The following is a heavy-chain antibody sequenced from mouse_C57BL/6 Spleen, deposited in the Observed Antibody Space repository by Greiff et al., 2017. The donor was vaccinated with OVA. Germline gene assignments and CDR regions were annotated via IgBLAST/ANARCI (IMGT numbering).Heavy chain of an antibody. CDR3: ASGQLRLQGFFAY. D-gene: IGHD3-2*02. CDR2: INPNNGGT. Sequence: EVQLQQSGPELVKPGASVKISCKASGYTFTDYYMNWVKQSHGKSLEWIGDINPNNGGTSYNQKFKGKATLTVDKSSSTAYMALRSLTSEDSAVYYCASGQLRLQGFFAYGGQGTLVTVSA. V-gene: IGHV1-26*01. J-gene: IGHJ3*01. CDR1: GYTFTDYY.